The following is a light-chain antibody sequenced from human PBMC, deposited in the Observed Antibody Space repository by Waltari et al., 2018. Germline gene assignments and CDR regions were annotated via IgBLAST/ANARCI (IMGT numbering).Light chain of an antibody. CDR3: NSYTSTSTRVV. J-gene: IGLJ3*02. CDR1: SNDVGAYNY. CDR2: EVS. V-gene: IGLV2-14*01. Sequence: QSALTQPASVSGSPGQSITISCTGTSNDVGAYNYVSWYQQHPGKAHKLMIYEVSNRPSGVSSRVSGPKAGNTASLTIAGLQAEDEADYYCNSYTSTSTRVVFGGGTKLTVL.